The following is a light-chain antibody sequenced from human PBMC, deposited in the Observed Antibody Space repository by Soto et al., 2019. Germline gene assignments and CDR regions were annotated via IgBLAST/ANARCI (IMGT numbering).Light chain of an antibody. Sequence: QSALTQPRSVSGSPGQSVTLSCTGTSSDVGGYHYVSWYQHHPGKAPKIIIYDVNKRPSGVPDRFSGSKSGNTASLTISGLQTEDEADYYCCSYAGSSTYVFGTGTKLTVL. J-gene: IGLJ1*01. V-gene: IGLV2-11*01. CDR2: DVN. CDR1: SSDVGGYHY. CDR3: CSYAGSSTYV.